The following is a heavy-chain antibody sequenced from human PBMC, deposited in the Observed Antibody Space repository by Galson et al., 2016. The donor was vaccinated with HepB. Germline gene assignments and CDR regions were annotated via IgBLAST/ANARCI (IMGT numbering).Heavy chain of an antibody. CDR3: AKTPKKGENGGLLNY. J-gene: IGHJ1*01. V-gene: IGHV3-23*01. Sequence: SLRLSCAASGFTISNYVMTWVRQAPGMGLEWVSGISTTGSTTYYADSVKGRFTISRDNSKNTLYLQMRGLRADDTAVYYCAKTPKKGENGGLLNYWGQGILVTVSS. D-gene: IGHD2-15*01. CDR2: ISTTGSTT. CDR1: GFTISNYV.